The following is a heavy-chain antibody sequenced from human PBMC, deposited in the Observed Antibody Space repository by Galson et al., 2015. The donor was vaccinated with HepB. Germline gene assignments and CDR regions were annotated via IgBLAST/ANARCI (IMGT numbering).Heavy chain of an antibody. V-gene: IGHV3-23*01. CDR1: GFTFSSFA. J-gene: IGHJ3*02. D-gene: IGHD1-1*01. CDR3: VRNLLWDGWNAFAI. Sequence: SLRLSCAAPGFTFSSFAMSWVRQAPGKGLEWVSTITSSGGSTYYADSVKGRFTISRDNSKSTLYLQLSSLRAEDTGVYYCVRNLLWDGWNAFAIWGQGTTVTVSS. CDR2: ITSSGGST.